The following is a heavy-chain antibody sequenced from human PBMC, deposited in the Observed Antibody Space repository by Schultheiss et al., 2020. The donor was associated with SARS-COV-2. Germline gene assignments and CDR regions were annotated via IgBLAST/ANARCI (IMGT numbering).Heavy chain of an antibody. CDR1: GGSISSGSYY. D-gene: IGHD6-13*01. Sequence: SETLSLTCTVSGGSISSGSYYWTWIRQPAGKGLEWLGRVYTSGSTNYNPSLKSRVTISVDKSKNQFSLKMSSVTAADTAVYYCARHAAPAWYSSSWGTMDVWGQGTTVTVSS. V-gene: IGHV4-61*02. CDR3: ARHAAPAWYSSSWGTMDV. CDR2: VYTSGST. J-gene: IGHJ6*02.